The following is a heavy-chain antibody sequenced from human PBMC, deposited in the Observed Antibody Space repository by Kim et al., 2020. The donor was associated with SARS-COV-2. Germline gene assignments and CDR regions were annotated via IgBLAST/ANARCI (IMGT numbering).Heavy chain of an antibody. CDR1: GFTFSSYT. Sequence: GGSLRLSCAASGFTFSSYTMNWVRQAPGKGLEWVSSMSKNGNYIYYADSLEGRFTISRDNAKNSLYLQMNSLRAEDTAVYYCARRILDSNGYYLGYGLDVWGQGTTVTVSS. J-gene: IGHJ6*02. CDR2: MSKNGNYI. V-gene: IGHV3-21*06. D-gene: IGHD3-22*01. CDR3: ARRILDSNGYYLGYGLDV.